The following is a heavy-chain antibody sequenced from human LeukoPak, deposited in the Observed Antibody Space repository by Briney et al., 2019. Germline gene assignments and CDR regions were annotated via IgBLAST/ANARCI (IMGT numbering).Heavy chain of an antibody. J-gene: IGHJ4*02. Sequence: GGSLRLSCAASGFTFSSYAMHWVRQAPGKGLEWVAVISYDGSNKYYADSVKGRFTISRDNSKNTLYLQMNSLRAEDTAVYYCARGAFTDLEYRFDYWGQGTLVTVSS. CDR3: ARGAFTDLEYRFDY. CDR2: ISYDGSNK. D-gene: IGHD2-2*02. CDR1: GFTFSSYA. V-gene: IGHV3-30*04.